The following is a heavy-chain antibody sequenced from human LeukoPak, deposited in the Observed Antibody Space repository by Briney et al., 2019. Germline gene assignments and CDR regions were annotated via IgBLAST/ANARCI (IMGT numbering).Heavy chain of an antibody. CDR1: GGSISSYY. V-gene: IGHV4-4*07. J-gene: IGHJ5*02. D-gene: IGHD3-22*01. CDR2: IYTSGST. CDR3: ARVRAYYYDKGWFDP. Sequence: PSETLSLTCTVSGGSISSYYWSWIRQPAGKGLEWIGRIYTSGSTNYNPSLKSRVTISVDTSKNQFSLKLSSVTAADTAVYYCARVRAYYYDKGWFDPWGQGTLVTVSS.